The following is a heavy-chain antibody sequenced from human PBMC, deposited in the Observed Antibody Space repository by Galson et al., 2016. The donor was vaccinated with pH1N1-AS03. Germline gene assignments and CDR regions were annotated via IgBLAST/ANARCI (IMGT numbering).Heavy chain of an antibody. CDR1: GFTFDDYA. D-gene: IGHD5-18*01. Sequence: SLRLSCAASGFTFDDYAMHWVRQAPGKGLEWVSGISWNSGSKAYSDSVKGRFTISRDNAKNSLYLQMDILRPEDTALYYCVKDCDKYTFGYGTFFDYWGQGTLVTVSS. V-gene: IGHV3-9*01. CDR3: VKDCDKYTFGYGTFFDY. J-gene: IGHJ4*02. CDR2: ISWNSGSK.